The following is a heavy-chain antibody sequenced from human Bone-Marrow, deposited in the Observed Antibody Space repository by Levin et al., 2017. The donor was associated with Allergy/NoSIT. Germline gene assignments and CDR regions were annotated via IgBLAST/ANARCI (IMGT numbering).Heavy chain of an antibody. V-gene: IGHV1-8*01. CDR3: ARGLWRHSADPPGIRAVEF. CDR2: MNPSSGNT. Sequence: PRASVKVSCKASEYTFISYDINWVRQATGQGLEWMGWMNPSSGNTGYAQNFQGRVTMTRNTSTATAYMELSSLRSEDTAVYYCARGLWRHSADPPGIRAVEFWGQGTLVTVSS. CDR1: EYTFISYD. J-gene: IGHJ4*02. D-gene: IGHD3-3*01.